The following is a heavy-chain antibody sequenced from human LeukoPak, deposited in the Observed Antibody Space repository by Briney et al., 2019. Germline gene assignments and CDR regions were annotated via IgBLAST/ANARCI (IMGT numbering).Heavy chain of an antibody. Sequence: GGSLRLSCAASGFTFSSYWMSWVRQAPGKGLEWVANIKHDGSEKYYVDSVKGRFTVSRDNAKNSLFLQMNSLRAEDTAVYYCARSFLPSYGQNFDSGAREPWSPSPQ. V-gene: IGHV3-7*01. J-gene: IGHJ4*02. CDR2: IKHDGSEK. D-gene: IGHD5-18*01. CDR1: GFTFSSYW. CDR3: ARSFLPSYGQNFDS.